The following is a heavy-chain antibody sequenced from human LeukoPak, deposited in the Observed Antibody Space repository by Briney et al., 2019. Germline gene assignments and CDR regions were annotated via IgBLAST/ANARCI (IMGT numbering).Heavy chain of an antibody. CDR3: ARDRKYYYHMDV. CDR1: GGSISSGTYY. D-gene: IGHD1-14*01. V-gene: IGHV4-39*07. CDR2: IYHSGST. Sequence: PSETLSLTCTVSGGSISSGTYYWGWIRQPPGKGLEWIGSIYHSGSTYYNPSLKSRVAISVDTSKNQFSLKLSSLTAADTAVYYCARDRKYYYHMDVWGKGTTVTVSS. J-gene: IGHJ6*03.